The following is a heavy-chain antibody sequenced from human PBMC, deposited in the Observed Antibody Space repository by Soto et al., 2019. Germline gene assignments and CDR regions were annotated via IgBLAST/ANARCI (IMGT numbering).Heavy chain of an antibody. CDR1: GGAVRSGTYY. CDR3: TRGPPRVQWLDP. Sequence: PSETLSLTCTVSGGAVRSGTYYWSWIRQPPGKGLEWIGHIYFTGSTNYNPSLKSRVTMSLDTSRNQFSLKLSSVTAADTAVYYCTRGPPRVQWLDPWGLGTMVTV. CDR2: IYFTGST. J-gene: IGHJ5*02. V-gene: IGHV4-61*01.